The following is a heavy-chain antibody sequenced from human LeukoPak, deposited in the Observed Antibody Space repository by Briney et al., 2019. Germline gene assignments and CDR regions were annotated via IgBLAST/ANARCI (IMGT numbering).Heavy chain of an antibody. V-gene: IGHV3-21*01. D-gene: IGHD4-23*01. Sequence: GGSLRLSCAASGFTFSSYSMNWVRQAPGKGLEWVSSISSSSSYIYYADSVKGRFTISRDNAKNSLYLQMNSLRAEDTAVYYCATLADPTGGAFDIWGQGTMVTVSP. CDR2: ISSSSSYI. CDR3: ATLADPTGGAFDI. CDR1: GFTFSSYS. J-gene: IGHJ3*02.